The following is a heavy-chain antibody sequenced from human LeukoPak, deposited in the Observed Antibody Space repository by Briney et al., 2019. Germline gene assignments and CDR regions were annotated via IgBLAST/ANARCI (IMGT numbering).Heavy chain of an antibody. V-gene: IGHV3-21*04. J-gene: IGHJ4*02. CDR2: ISSSSSYI. D-gene: IGHD5-18*01. CDR3: AKEERGYSYAYPLDY. Sequence: GGSLRLSCAASGFTFSSYSMNWVRQAPGKGLEWVSSISSSSSYIYYADSVKGRFTVSRDNSKNTLYLQMNSLRAEDTAVYYCAKEERGYSYAYPLDYWGQGTLVTVSS. CDR1: GFTFSSYS.